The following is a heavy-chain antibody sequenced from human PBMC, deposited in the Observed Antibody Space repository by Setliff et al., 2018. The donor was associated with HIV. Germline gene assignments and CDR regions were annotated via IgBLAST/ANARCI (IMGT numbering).Heavy chain of an antibody. D-gene: IGHD3-10*01. CDR3: ARIGSGNYSPFDI. Sequence: SETLSLTCNVSGGSISSGPYFWSWIRQSAGKGLEWIGRIYSSGSTKYNPSLKSRVTISPNTSKSQFSLKLTSVTAADTAVYFCARIGSGNYSPFDIWGQGTMVTVSS. CDR2: IYSSGST. J-gene: IGHJ3*02. CDR1: GGSISSGPYF. V-gene: IGHV4-61*02.